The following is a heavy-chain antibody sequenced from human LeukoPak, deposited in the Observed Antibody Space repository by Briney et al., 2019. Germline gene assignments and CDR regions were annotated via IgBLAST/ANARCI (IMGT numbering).Heavy chain of an antibody. V-gene: IGHV3-9*01. D-gene: IGHD3-22*01. J-gene: IGHJ6*02. CDR3: AKVGSEYYYDSSGPYGMDV. CDR2: ISWNSGSI. Sequence: GGSLRLSCAASGFTFDDYATHWVRQAPGKGLEWVSGISWNSGSIGYADSVKGRFTISRDNAKNSLYLQMNSLRAEDTALYYCAKVGSEYYYDSSGPYGMDVWGQGTTVTVS. CDR1: GFTFDDYA.